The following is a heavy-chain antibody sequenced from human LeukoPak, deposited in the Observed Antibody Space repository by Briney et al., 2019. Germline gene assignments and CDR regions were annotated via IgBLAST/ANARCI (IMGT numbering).Heavy chain of an antibody. Sequence: GGSLRLSCAASGFTFSNYAMHWVRQAPGKGLEWVAVISYDGSDKYYADSVKGRFTISRDNSKNTLYLRMNSLRPEDTAVYYCARDWGRRYSSGWYGDFDYWGQGTLVTVSS. CDR1: GFTFSNYA. CDR3: ARDWGRRYSSGWYGDFDY. V-gene: IGHV3-30-3*01. D-gene: IGHD6-19*01. CDR2: ISYDGSDK. J-gene: IGHJ4*02.